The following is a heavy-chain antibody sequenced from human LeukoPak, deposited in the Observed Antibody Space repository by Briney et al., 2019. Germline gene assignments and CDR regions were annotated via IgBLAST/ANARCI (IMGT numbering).Heavy chain of an antibody. Sequence: GGSLRLSCAASGFTFSNYAMHWVRQAPGKGLEWVAVISYDGSDKYYADSVKGRFTISRDNSKNTLYLRMNSLRPEDTAVYYCARDWGRRYSSGWYGDFDYWGQGTLVTVSS. CDR1: GFTFSNYA. CDR3: ARDWGRRYSSGWYGDFDY. V-gene: IGHV3-30-3*01. D-gene: IGHD6-19*01. CDR2: ISYDGSDK. J-gene: IGHJ4*02.